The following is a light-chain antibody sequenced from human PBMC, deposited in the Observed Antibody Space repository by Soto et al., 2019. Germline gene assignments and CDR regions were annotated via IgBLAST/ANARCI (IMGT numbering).Light chain of an antibody. CDR2: AAS. CDR3: QQSYSTPNT. Sequence: DIQMTQSQSSLSASVGDRVTITCQASQDISNYLNWYQQKPGKAPKLLIYAASSLQSGVPSRFSGSGSGTDFTLTISSLQPEDFATYYCQQSYSTPNTFGQGTRLEIK. V-gene: IGKV1-39*01. J-gene: IGKJ5*01. CDR1: QDISNY.